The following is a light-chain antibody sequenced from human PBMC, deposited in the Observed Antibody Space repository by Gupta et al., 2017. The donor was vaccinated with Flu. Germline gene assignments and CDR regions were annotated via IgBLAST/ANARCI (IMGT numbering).Light chain of an antibody. CDR1: SSNIGTFD. V-gene: IGLV1-40*01. J-gene: IGLJ3*02. Sequence: QSVLAQPPSVSGAPGQRLTISCTGSSSNIGTFDVHWYQQLPGTAPKLLIYGNSNRPSGVTDRFSGSKSGTSASMAITGLPAEDDGDYYCQSYDSSLSGTPVVFGGGTKLTVL. CDR2: GNS. CDR3: QSYDSSLSGTPVV.